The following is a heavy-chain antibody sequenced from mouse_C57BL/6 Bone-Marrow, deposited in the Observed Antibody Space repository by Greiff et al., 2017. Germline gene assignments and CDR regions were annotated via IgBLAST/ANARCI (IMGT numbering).Heavy chain of an antibody. D-gene: IGHD2-4*01. Sequence: QVQLQQPGAELVKPGASVKVSCKASGYTFTSYWMHWVKQRPGQGLEWIGRIHPSDSDTNYNQKFKGKATLTVDKSSSTAYMQLSSLISEDSAVYYCAIRDDYDGYAMDYWGQGTSVTVSS. CDR1: GYTFTSYW. CDR3: AIRDDYDGYAMDY. CDR2: IHPSDSDT. V-gene: IGHV1-74*01. J-gene: IGHJ4*01.